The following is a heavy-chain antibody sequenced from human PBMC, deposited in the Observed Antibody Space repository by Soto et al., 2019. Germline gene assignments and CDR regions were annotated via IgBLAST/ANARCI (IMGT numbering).Heavy chain of an antibody. CDR1: GGSISGGGFY. CDR3: ARGADGYKLGNY. J-gene: IGHJ4*02. V-gene: IGHV4-31*03. CDR2: IHFSGDT. Sequence: QVQLQESGPGLVEPSQTLSLTCSVYGGSISGGGFYWSWIRQHPGQGLVWIGYIHFSGDTYYNPSLQSRVTISVDTSKNQFSLELTSLTAADTAVYFCARGADGYKLGNYWRQGTILTVSS. D-gene: IGHD5-12*01.